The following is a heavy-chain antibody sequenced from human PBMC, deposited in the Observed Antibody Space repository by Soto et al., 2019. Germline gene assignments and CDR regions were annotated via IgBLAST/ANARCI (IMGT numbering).Heavy chain of an antibody. CDR1: GYSFTDYH. CDR3: ARGDSTDCSIGVCSFFYHHDMSF. V-gene: IGHV1-2*04. J-gene: IGHJ6*02. Sequence: DAVQASCKASGYSFTDYHIHWVRQAPGQGLEWLGRINPKSGGTSTAQKFQGWVTMTTDTSISTASMELTRLTSDDTAIYYCARGDSTDCSIGVCSFFYHHDMSFRGQGTTVSVSS. D-gene: IGHD2-8*01. CDR2: INPKSGGT.